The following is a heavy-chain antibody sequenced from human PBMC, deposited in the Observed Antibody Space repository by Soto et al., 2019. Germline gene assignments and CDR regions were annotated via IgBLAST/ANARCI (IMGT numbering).Heavy chain of an antibody. CDR3: ARDRGGYERIDY. CDR2: IYYSGST. J-gene: IGHJ4*02. Sequence: TSETLSLTCTVSGGSISSGDSYWSWIRQPPGKGLEWIGYIYYSGSTYYNPSLKSRVTISVDTSKNQFSLKLSSVTAADTAVYYCARDRGGYERIDYWGQGTLVTVSS. D-gene: IGHD5-12*01. CDR1: GGSISSGDSY. V-gene: IGHV4-30-4*01.